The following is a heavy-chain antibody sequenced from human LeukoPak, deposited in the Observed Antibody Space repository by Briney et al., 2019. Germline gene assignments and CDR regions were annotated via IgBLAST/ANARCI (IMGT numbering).Heavy chain of an antibody. CDR3: ARALIDSSSPSFDY. CDR1: GGSISSGGYC. J-gene: IGHJ4*02. CDR2: IYYSGST. V-gene: IGHV4-31*03. Sequence: SETLSLTCTVSGGSISSGGYCRSWIRQHPGKGLEWIGYIYYSGSTYYNPSLKSRVTISVDTSKNQFSLKLSSVTAADTAVYYCARALIDSSSPSFDYWGQGTLVTVSS. D-gene: IGHD6-6*01.